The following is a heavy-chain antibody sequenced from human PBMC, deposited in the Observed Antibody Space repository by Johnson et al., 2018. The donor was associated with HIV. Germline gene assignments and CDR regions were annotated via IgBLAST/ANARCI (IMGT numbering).Heavy chain of an antibody. CDR3: ARETRDDAFDI. Sequence: VLLVESGGGGVQPGRSLRLSCAASGFTFSSYWMSWVRQAPGKGLEWVGRITSKTDGGTTDYAAPVKGRFTISRDDSKNTLYLQMNSLKTEDTAVYYCARETRDDAFDIWGRGTMVTVSS. V-gene: IGHV3-15*01. D-gene: IGHD4-11*01. J-gene: IGHJ3*02. CDR1: GFTFSSYW. CDR2: ITSKTDGGTT.